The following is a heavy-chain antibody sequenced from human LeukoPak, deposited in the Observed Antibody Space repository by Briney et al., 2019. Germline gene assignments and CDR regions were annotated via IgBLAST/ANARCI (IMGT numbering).Heavy chain of an antibody. CDR1: GYTFTSYG. CDR3: ARATVGFWSGYFGY. Sequence: ASVKVSCKASGYTFTSYGISWVRQAPGQGLEWMGWISAYNGNTNYAQKLQGRVTMTTDTSTSTAYMEPRSLRSDDTAVYYCARATVGFWSGYFGYWGQGTLVTVSS. CDR2: ISAYNGNT. V-gene: IGHV1-18*01. D-gene: IGHD3-3*01. J-gene: IGHJ4*02.